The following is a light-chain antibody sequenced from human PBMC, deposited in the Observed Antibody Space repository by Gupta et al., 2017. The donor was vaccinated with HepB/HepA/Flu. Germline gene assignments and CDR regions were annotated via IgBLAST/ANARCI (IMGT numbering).Light chain of an antibody. CDR1: KLGDKY. V-gene: IGLV3-1*01. Sequence: SYELTQPPSVSVSPGLTASITCSGDKLGDKYACWYQQKPGQSPVLVIYQDSKRPSGIPERFSGSNSGNTATLTISGTQAMDEADYYCQAWDSSTASFGGGTKLTVL. CDR2: QDS. J-gene: IGLJ2*01. CDR3: QAWDSSTAS.